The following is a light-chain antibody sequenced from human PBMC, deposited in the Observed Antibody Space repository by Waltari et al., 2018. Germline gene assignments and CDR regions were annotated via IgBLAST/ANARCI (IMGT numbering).Light chain of an antibody. J-gene: IGLJ1*01. Sequence: QSALTQPASVSGPPGQSIPYSCTGTISDVGGYTYASWYQQHPGKVPKLMIYEVSNRPSGVSNRFSGSKSGNTASLTISGLQAEDEADYYCLSYTSSSTYVFGTGTKVTVL. CDR3: LSYTSSSTYV. V-gene: IGLV2-14*01. CDR2: EVS. CDR1: ISDVGGYTY.